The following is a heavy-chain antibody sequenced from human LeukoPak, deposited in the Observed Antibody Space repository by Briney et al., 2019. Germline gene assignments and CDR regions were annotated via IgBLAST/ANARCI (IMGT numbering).Heavy chain of an antibody. Sequence: GGSLRLSCAASGFTVSSNYMSWVRQAPGKGLEWVSIIYSGGSTYYADSVKGRFTISRDNSKNTLYLQMNSLRAEDTAVYYCARDENSAGRYGSGSLYYWGQGTLVTVSS. V-gene: IGHV3-53*01. D-gene: IGHD3-10*01. J-gene: IGHJ4*02. CDR1: GFTVSSNY. CDR2: IYSGGST. CDR3: ARDENSAGRYGSGSLYY.